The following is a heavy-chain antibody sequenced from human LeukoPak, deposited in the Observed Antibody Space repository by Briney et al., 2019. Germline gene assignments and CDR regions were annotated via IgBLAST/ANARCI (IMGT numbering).Heavy chain of an antibody. CDR2: ISSSGSTI. V-gene: IGHV3-11*01. CDR3: ARGGGYCSGGSCYPYYFDY. CDR1: GFTFSDYY. Sequence: NAGGSLRLSCVASGFTFSDYYMSWIRQAPGKGLEWVSYISSSGSTIYYADSVKGRFIISRDNAKNSLYLQMNSLRAEDTAVYYCARGGGYCSGGSCYPYYFDYWGQGTLVTVSS. J-gene: IGHJ4*02. D-gene: IGHD2-15*01.